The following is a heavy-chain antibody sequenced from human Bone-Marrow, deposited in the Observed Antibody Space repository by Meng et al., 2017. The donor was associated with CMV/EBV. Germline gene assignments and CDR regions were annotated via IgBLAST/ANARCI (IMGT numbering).Heavy chain of an antibody. Sequence: GESLKISCAASGFTVSSNYMSWVRQAPGKGLEWVSTTRGSGSMTHYADSVKGRFAASRDNSKDTLDLQMNRLRVEDTAIYYCARRGNYMSDSFDVWGRGTAVTVSS. CDR2: TRGSGSMT. CDR1: GFTVSSNY. D-gene: IGHD3-16*01. J-gene: IGHJ3*01. CDR3: ARRGNYMSDSFDV. V-gene: IGHV3-53*01.